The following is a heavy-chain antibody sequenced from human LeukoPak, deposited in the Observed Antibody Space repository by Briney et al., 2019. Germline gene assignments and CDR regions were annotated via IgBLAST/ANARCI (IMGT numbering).Heavy chain of an antibody. D-gene: IGHD3-22*01. CDR3: ASAPTYYYDSSGYYYFDY. J-gene: IGHJ4*02. V-gene: IGHV1-69*02. CDR2: IIPILDIA. CDR1: GGTFSSYT. Sequence: GSSVKVSCKASGGTFSSYTISWVRQAPGQGLEWMGRIIPILDIANYAQKFQGRVTITADKSTSTAYMELSSLRSEDTAVYYCASAPTYYYDSSGYYYFDYWGQGTLVTVSS.